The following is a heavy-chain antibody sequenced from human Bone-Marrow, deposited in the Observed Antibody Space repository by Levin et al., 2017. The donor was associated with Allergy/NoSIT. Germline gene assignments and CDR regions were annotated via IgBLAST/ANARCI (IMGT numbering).Heavy chain of an antibody. CDR2: IWYDGSNK. V-gene: IGHV3-33*01. CDR3: ARVETMIVVTGGMDV. J-gene: IGHJ6*02. Sequence: LSLTCAASGFTFSSYGMHWVRQAPGKGLEWVAVIWYDGSNKYYADSVKGRFTISRDNSKNTLYLQMNSLRAEDTAVYYCARVETMIVVTGGMDVWGQGTTVTVSS. CDR1: GFTFSSYG. D-gene: IGHD3-22*01.